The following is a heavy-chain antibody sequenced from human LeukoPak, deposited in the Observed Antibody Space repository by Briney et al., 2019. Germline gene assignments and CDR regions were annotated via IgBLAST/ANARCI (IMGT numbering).Heavy chain of an antibody. V-gene: IGHV3-74*01. CDR2: IQSDGSAT. D-gene: IGHD2-8*01. J-gene: IGHJ6*02. CDR3: ARELDAYDGMDV. Sequence: GGSLGLSCAASGLTFTTYWMHWVRQAPGKGLVWVSRIQSDGSATGYAASVKGRFTISRDNARNTLYLQMNSLRAEDTAVYYCARELDAYDGMDVWGQGTTVTVSS. CDR1: GLTFTTYW.